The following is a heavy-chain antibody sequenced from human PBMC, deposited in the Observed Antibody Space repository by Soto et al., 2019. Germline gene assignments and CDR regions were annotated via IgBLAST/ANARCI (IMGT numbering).Heavy chain of an antibody. CDR2: ISGSGGST. D-gene: IGHD2-15*01. Sequence: GGSLRLSCAASGFTFSSYAMSWVRQAPGKGLEWVSAISGSGGSTYYADSVKGRFTISRDNSKNTLYLQMNSLRAEDTAVYYCAKVSVAVVAATRGYFDYWGQGTLVTVSS. V-gene: IGHV3-23*01. CDR1: GFTFSSYA. J-gene: IGHJ4*02. CDR3: AKVSVAVVAATRGYFDY.